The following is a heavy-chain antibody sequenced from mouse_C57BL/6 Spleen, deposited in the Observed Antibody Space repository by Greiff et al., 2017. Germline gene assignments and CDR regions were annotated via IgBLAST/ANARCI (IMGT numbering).Heavy chain of an antibody. CDR3: ARGAYYYGSSYDYFDY. V-gene: IGHV1-76*01. D-gene: IGHD1-1*01. J-gene: IGHJ2*01. CDR1: GYTFTDYY. CDR2: IYPGSGNT. Sequence: LVESGAELVRPGASVKLSCKASGYTFTDYYINWVKQRPGQGLEWIARIYPGSGNTYYNEKFKGKATLTAEKSSSTAYMQLSSLTSEDSAVYFCARGAYYYGSSYDYFDYWGQGTTLTVSS.